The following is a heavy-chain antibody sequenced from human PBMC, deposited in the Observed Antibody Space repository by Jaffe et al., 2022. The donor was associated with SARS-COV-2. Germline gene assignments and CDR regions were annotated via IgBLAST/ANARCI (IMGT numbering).Heavy chain of an antibody. V-gene: IGHV3-53*01. CDR3: ARAPPHYNILTGYGRDFYYGMDV. D-gene: IGHD3-9*01. CDR2: IYSGGNT. J-gene: IGHJ6*02. Sequence: EVQLVESGGGLIQPGGSLRLSCAASGFTVSSNYMSWVRQAPGKGLEWVSVIYSGGNTYYADSVKGRFTISRDISRNTLYLQMNSLRADDTAVYYCARAPPHYNILTGYGRDFYYGMDVWGQGTTVTVSS. CDR1: GFTVSSNY.